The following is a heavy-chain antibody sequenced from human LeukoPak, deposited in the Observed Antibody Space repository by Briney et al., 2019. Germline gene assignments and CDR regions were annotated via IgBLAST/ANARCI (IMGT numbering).Heavy chain of an antibody. J-gene: IGHJ4*02. V-gene: IGHV4-39*01. CDR2: IYYSGST. Sequence: PSETLSLTCTVSGGSISSSSYYWGWIRQPPGKVLEWIGSIYYSGSTYYNPSLKSRVTISVDTSKNQFSLKLSSVTAADTAVYYCATPADYYDSSGYFDYWGQGTLVTVSS. CDR3: ATPADYYDSSGYFDY. D-gene: IGHD3-22*01. CDR1: GGSISSSSYY.